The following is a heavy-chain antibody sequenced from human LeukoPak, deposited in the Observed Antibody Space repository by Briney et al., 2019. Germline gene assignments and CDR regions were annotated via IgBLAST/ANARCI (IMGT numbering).Heavy chain of an antibody. CDR1: GFTFSSYA. J-gene: IGHJ4*02. CDR2: ISGSGGST. Sequence: GGSLRLSCAASGFTFSSYAMSWVRQAPGKGLEWVSAISGSGGSTYYADSVRGRFTISRDNSKNTLYLQMNSLRAEDTAVYYCAKSVVSSGHYAYWGQGTLVTVSS. V-gene: IGHV3-23*01. CDR3: AKSVVSSGHYAY. D-gene: IGHD3-22*01.